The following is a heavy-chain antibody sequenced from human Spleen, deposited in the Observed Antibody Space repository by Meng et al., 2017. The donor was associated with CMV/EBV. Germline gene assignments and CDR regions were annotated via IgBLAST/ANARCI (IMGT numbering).Heavy chain of an antibody. CDR3: ARDRGYSYGYFSYYYYYGMDV. CDR1: GFYFSSYW. J-gene: IGHJ6*02. V-gene: IGHV3-7*01. Sequence: GGSLRLSCLDSGFYFSSYWMSWVRQAPGKGLEWVANIKQDGSEKYYVDSVKGRFTISRDNAKNSLYLQMNSLRAEDTAVYYCARDRGYSYGYFSYYYYYGMDVWGQGTTVTVSS. D-gene: IGHD5-18*01. CDR2: IKQDGSEK.